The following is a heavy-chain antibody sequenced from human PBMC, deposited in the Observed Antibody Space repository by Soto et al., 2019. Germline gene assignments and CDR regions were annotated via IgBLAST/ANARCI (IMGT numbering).Heavy chain of an antibody. J-gene: IGHJ4*02. CDR1: GFTFSSYG. CDR3: ARAELNYYDSSSFDY. CDR2: IWYDGSNK. D-gene: IGHD3-22*01. Sequence: GGSLRLSCAASGFTFSSYGMHWVRQAPGKGLEWVAVIWYDGSNKYYADSVKGRFTISRDSSKNTLYLQMNSLRAEDTAVYYCARAELNYYDSSSFDYWGQGTLVTVSS. V-gene: IGHV3-33*01.